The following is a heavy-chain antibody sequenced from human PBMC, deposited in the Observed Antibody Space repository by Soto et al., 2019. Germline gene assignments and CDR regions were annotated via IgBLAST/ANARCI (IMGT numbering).Heavy chain of an antibody. CDR3: ARPYYYDSGVGGGYDAFDI. V-gene: IGHV5-51*01. Sequence: GESLKISCKGSGYSFTSYWIGWVRQMPGKGLEWMGIIYPGDSDTRYSPSFQGQVTISADKSINTAYLQWSSLKASDTAMYYCARPYYYDSGVGGGYDAFDIWGQGTMVTVSS. D-gene: IGHD3-22*01. CDR1: GYSFTSYW. J-gene: IGHJ3*02. CDR2: IYPGDSDT.